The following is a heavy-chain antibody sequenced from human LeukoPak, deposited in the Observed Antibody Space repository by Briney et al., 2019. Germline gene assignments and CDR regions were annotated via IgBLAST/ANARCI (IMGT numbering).Heavy chain of an antibody. CDR3: ARAIGGGHYYGSGSYYKDRDSFHYYYYMDV. V-gene: IGHV1-2*02. Sequence: ASVKVSCKASGYTFTGYYMHWVRQAPGQGLEWMGWINPNSGGTNYAQKLQGRVTMTTDTSTSTAYMELRSLRSDDTAVYYCARAIGGGHYYGSGSYYKDRDSFHYYYYMDVWGKGTTVTISS. CDR2: INPNSGGT. J-gene: IGHJ6*03. D-gene: IGHD3-10*01. CDR1: GYTFTGYY.